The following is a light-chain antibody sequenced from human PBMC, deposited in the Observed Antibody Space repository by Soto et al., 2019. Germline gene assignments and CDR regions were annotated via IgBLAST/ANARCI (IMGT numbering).Light chain of an antibody. CDR2: DAS. Sequence: ETVLTQSPASLSLSPGESATLSCWASESVSSHLAWYQQKPGQAPRLLIYDASNRATGIPARFSGSGSGTDFTLTISSLEPEDSAVYCCQQRGHWPPLYTFGQGTKVEIK. CDR1: ESVSSH. V-gene: IGKV3-11*01. J-gene: IGKJ2*01. CDR3: QQRGHWPPLYT.